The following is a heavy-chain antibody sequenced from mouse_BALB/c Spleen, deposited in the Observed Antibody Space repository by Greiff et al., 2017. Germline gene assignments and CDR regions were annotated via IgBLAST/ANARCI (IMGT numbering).Heavy chain of an antibody. J-gene: IGHJ1*01. D-gene: IGHD1-1*01. CDR2: IYPGNSDT. CDR1: GYSFTSYW. CDR3: TRRGYYGSSWGYFDV. V-gene: IGHV1-5*01. Sequence: VQLQQSGTVLARPGASVKMSCKASGYSFTSYWMHWVKQRPGQGLEWIGAIYPGNSDTSYNQKFKGKAKLTAVTSASTAYMELSSLTNEDSSVYYCTRRGYYGSSWGYFDVRGAGTTVTVSS.